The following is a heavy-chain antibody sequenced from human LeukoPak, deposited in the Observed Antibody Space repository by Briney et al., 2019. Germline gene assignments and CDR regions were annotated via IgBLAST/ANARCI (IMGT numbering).Heavy chain of an antibody. CDR3: ARDRGDYRYSSSWYEAGNY. V-gene: IGHV3-7*01. J-gene: IGHJ4*02. D-gene: IGHD6-13*01. CDR1: GFTFSSYW. Sequence: GGSLRLSCAASGFTFSSYWMSWVRQAPGKGLEWVANIKQDGSEKYYVDSVKGRFTISRDNAKNSLYLQMNSLRAADTAVYYCARDRGDYRYSSSWYEAGNYWGQGTLVTVSS. CDR2: IKQDGSEK.